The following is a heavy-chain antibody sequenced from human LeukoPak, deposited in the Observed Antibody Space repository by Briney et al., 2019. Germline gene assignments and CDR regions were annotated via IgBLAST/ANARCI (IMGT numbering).Heavy chain of an antibody. CDR2: IIPIFGTA. V-gene: IGHV1-69*13. J-gene: IGHJ6*02. Sequence: SVKVSCKASGGTFSSYALSWVRQAPGQGLEWMGRIIPIFGTANYAQKFQGRVTITADESTSTAYMELSSLRSEDTAVYYCARVGVVVVPAAIRGPKDYYYGMDVWGQGTTVTVSS. D-gene: IGHD2-2*02. CDR1: GGTFSSYA. CDR3: ARVGVVVVPAAIRGPKDYYYGMDV.